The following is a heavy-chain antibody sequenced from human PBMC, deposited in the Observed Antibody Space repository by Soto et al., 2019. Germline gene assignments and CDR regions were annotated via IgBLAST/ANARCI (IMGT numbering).Heavy chain of an antibody. J-gene: IGHJ3*02. CDR1: GGSISSSSYY. CDR3: ARHLSVVVADDAFDI. Sequence: QLQESGPGLVKPSETLSLTCTVSGGSISSSSYYWGWIRQPPGKGLEWIGSIYYSGSTYYNPSLKSRVTISVDTSKNQFSLKLSSVTAADTAVYYCARHLSVVVADDAFDIWGQGTMVTVSS. V-gene: IGHV4-39*01. D-gene: IGHD2-15*01. CDR2: IYYSGST.